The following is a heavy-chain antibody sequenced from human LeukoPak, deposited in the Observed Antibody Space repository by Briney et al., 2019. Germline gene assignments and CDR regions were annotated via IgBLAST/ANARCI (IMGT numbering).Heavy chain of an antibody. CDR1: GYTFTSYG. D-gene: IGHD3-10*01. J-gene: IGHJ6*04. V-gene: IGHV1-18*04. CDR2: ISAYNGNT. CDR3: ARDYQGFGELFDYYYYGLDV. Sequence: ASVKVSCKASGYTFTSYGISWVRQAPGQGLEWMRWISAYNGNTNYAQKLQGRVTMTTDTSTSTAYMELRSLRSDDTAVYYCARDYQGFGELFDYYYYGLDVRGKGTTVTVSS.